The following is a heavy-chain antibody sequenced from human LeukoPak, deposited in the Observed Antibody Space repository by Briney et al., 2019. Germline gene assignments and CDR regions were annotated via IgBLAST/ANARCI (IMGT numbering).Heavy chain of an antibody. V-gene: IGHV3-9*01. CDR2: ISWNSVGI. D-gene: IGHD3-22*01. J-gene: IGHJ4*02. Sequence: PGGSLRLSCVASGFTFADYAMHWVRQAPGRGLEWVSGISWNSVGIGYADSVKGRFTVSRDNAKNSLYLQMDSLRAEDTAFYYCAKDTGDISGYYSFVDYWGLGTLVTVSS. CDR1: GFTFADYA. CDR3: AKDTGDISGYYSFVDY.